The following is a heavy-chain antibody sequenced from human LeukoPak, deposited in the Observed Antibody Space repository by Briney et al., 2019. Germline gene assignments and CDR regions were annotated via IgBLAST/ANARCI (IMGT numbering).Heavy chain of an antibody. D-gene: IGHD3-22*01. CDR2: VSYDGSYK. CDR1: GFTFSKFA. V-gene: IGHV3-30*04. Sequence: GGSLRLSCAAAGFTFSKFAMHWVRQAPGKGLEWVAVVSYDGSYKYYADSVKGRFTISRDNSKNTLYLQMNSLRAEDTAVYYCARDSYYYDSRKPPGYWGQGTLVTVSS. CDR3: ARDSYYYDSRKPPGY. J-gene: IGHJ4*02.